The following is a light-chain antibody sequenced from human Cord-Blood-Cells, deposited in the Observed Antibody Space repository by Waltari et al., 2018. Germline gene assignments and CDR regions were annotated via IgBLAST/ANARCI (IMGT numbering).Light chain of an antibody. V-gene: IGKV3-15*01. Sequence: EIVMTQSPATLSVSPGERATLSCRGSQSVSSNLAWYQQKPGQAPRPRIYGASTRATGIPARFSGSGSGTEFTLTISSLQSEDFAVYYCQQYNNWPLTFGGGTKVEIK. CDR2: GAS. CDR1: QSVSSN. J-gene: IGKJ4*01. CDR3: QQYNNWPLT.